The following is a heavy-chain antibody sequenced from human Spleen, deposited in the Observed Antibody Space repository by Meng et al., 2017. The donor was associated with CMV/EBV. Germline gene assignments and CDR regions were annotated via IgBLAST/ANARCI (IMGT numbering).Heavy chain of an antibody. CDR1: GFTFSSYW. CDR3: ARGADLLLWFGESPQDY. D-gene: IGHD3-10*01. Sequence: GGSLRLSCAASGFTFSSYWMSWVRQAPGKGLEWVANIKEDGSEKYYVDSVKGRFTISRDNAKNSLYLQMNSLRAEDTAIYYCARGADLLLWFGESPQDYWGQGTLVTVSS. J-gene: IGHJ4*02. V-gene: IGHV3-7*01. CDR2: IKEDGSEK.